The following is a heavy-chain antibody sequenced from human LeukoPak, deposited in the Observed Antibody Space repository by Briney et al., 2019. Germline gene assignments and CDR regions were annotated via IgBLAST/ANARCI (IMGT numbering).Heavy chain of an antibody. J-gene: IGHJ4*02. CDR3: ARDLLNEGNHLDY. V-gene: IGHV4-30-4*01. CDR1: GGSISSGDYY. D-gene: IGHD4-23*01. Sequence: SETLSLTCTVSGGSISSGDYYWSWLRQPPGKGLEWIGYIYYSGSTYYNPSLKSRVTISVDTSKNQFSLKLSSVTAADTAVYYCARDLLNEGNHLDYWGQGTLVTVSS. CDR2: IYYSGST.